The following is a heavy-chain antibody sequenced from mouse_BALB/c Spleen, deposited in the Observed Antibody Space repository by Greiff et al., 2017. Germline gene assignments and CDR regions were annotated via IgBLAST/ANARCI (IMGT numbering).Heavy chain of an antibody. D-gene: IGHD2-4*01. CDR1: GFTFSSFG. CDR2: ISSGSSTI. Sequence: VESGGGLVQPGGSRKLSCAASGFTFSSFGMHWVRQAPEKGLEWVAYISSGSSTIYYADTVKGRFTISRDNPKNTLFLQMTSLRSEDTAMYYCAREGGLRRFDYWGQGTTLTVSS. V-gene: IGHV5-17*02. CDR3: AREGGLRRFDY. J-gene: IGHJ2*01.